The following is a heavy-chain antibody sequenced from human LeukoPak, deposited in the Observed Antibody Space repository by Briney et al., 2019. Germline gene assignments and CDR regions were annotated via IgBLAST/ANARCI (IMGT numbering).Heavy chain of an antibody. J-gene: IGHJ4*02. D-gene: IGHD6-6*01. CDR2: ISYSGRT. CDR3: VRETSSSAHY. V-gene: IGHV4-39*07. Sequence: SETLSLTCTASGVSMSSGDYYWAWVRQPPGKGLEWIGSISYSGRTFYKPSLTSRVAISIDASKSQFSLRLSSVTAADTAVYYCVRETSSSAHYWGQGTLVTVSS. CDR1: GVSMSSGDYY.